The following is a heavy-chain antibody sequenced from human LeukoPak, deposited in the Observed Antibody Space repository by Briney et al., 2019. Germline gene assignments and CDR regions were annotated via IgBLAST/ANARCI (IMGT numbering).Heavy chain of an antibody. D-gene: IGHD3-3*01. Sequence: ASVKVSCKASGYTFTGYYMHWVRQAPGQGLEWMGWINPNSGGTNYAQKFQGKVNMTRDKSISTAYMEMSRLRYDDTAVYYCARLSPTIFDRDDAFDIWGQGTMVTVSS. J-gene: IGHJ3*02. CDR2: INPNSGGT. V-gene: IGHV1-2*02. CDR3: ARLSPTIFDRDDAFDI. CDR1: GYTFTGYY.